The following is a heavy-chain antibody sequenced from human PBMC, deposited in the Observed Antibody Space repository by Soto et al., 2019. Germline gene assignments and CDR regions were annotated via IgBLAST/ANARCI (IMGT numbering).Heavy chain of an antibody. CDR3: AGGYCSFTSCPFGF. D-gene: IGHD2-2*01. V-gene: IGHV1-18*01. Sequence: HVQLVQSVAEVKKPGASVNVSCKASGYTFTSFGISWVRQVPGQGLEWMGWISTYNGDTNYALHLQGIVTMITDPSTSSAYMELRSLRSDDTAVYYCAGGYCSFTSCPFGFWGQGALVTVSS. J-gene: IGHJ4*02. CDR2: ISTYNGDT. CDR1: GYTFTSFG.